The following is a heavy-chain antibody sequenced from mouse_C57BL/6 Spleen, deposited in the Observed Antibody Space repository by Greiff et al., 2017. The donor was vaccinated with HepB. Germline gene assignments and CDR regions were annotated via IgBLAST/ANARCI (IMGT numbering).Heavy chain of an antibody. V-gene: IGHV1-82*01. D-gene: IGHD1-1*01. J-gene: IGHJ4*01. CDR3: ARSYYDGSSYYAMDY. CDR2: IYPGDGDT. Sequence: VKLVESGPELVKPGASVKISCKASGYAFSSSWMNWVKQRPGKGLEWIGRIYPGDGDTNYNGKFKGKATLTADKSSSTAYMQLSSLTSEDSAVYFCARSYYDGSSYYAMDYWGQGTSVTVSS. CDR1: GYAFSSSW.